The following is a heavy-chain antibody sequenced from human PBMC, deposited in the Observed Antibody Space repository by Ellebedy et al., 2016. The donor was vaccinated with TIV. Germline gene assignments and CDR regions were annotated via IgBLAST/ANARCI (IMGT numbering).Heavy chain of an antibody. CDR1: GGTFSSYA. Sequence: AASVKVSCKASGGTFSSYAISWVRQAPGQGLEWMGGIIPIFGTAKYAQKFQGRVTITADESMSTAYMELSSLRSADTAVYYFATDRAPDGRNWYFDLWGRGTLVTVSS. J-gene: IGHJ2*01. CDR3: ATDRAPDGRNWYFDL. V-gene: IGHV1-69*13. D-gene: IGHD5-24*01. CDR2: IIPIFGTA.